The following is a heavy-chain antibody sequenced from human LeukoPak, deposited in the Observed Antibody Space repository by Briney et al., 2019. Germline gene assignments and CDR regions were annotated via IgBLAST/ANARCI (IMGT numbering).Heavy chain of an antibody. Sequence: SGGSLRLSCAASGFTFSGYWMHWVRQAPGKGLVWVSRINSDGSVTSSADSVKGRFTISRDNAKNSLYLQMNSLRAEDTAVYYCARADWNQGGAFDIWGQGTMVTVSS. V-gene: IGHV3-74*01. J-gene: IGHJ3*02. D-gene: IGHD1-1*01. CDR2: INSDGSVT. CDR3: ARADWNQGGAFDI. CDR1: GFTFSGYW.